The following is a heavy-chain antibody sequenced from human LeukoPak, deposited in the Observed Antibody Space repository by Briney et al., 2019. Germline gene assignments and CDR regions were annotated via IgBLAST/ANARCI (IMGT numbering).Heavy chain of an antibody. CDR3: TRSRERYCTSGSCYIDLQAR. D-gene: IGHD2-2*02. V-gene: IGHV4-61*02. CDR1: GGSISSGYYY. Sequence: SQTLSLTCTVSGGSISSGYYYWSWIRQPAGKGLEWIGRMYTSGSTEYNPSLNSRVTISVDTSKNQFSLKLSSVTAADTGVYYCTRSRERYCTSGSCYIDLQARWGQGTLVTVSS. J-gene: IGHJ4*02. CDR2: MYTSGST.